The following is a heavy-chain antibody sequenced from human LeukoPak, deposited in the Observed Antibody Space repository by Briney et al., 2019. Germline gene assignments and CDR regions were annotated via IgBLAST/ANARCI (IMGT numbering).Heavy chain of an antibody. Sequence: KPSETLSLTCTVAGGSISPYYWSWIRQPPGKGLEWIGHIYYSGSTKYNPSLKSRVTISVDTSKNQFSLRLSSVTAADTAVYYCARISSSNWYNERGAFDVWGQGTMVTVSS. CDR2: IYYSGST. D-gene: IGHD6-13*01. J-gene: IGHJ3*01. V-gene: IGHV4-59*01. CDR1: GGSISPYY. CDR3: ARISSSNWYNERGAFDV.